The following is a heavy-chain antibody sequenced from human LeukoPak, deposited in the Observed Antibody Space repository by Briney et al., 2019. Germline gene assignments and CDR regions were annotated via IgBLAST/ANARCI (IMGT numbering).Heavy chain of an antibody. V-gene: IGHV4-59*08. CDR3: ARAAYSGYDWDFDY. CDR2: IYYSGSTSGST. CDR1: GGSISSDY. D-gene: IGHD5-12*01. Sequence: PSETLSLTCTVSGGSISSDYWSWIRQPPGKGLEWIGYIYYSGSTSGSTIYNPSLKSRVTISVDTSKNQFSLNLSSVTAADTALYYCARAAYSGYDWDFDYWGQGILVTVSS. J-gene: IGHJ4*02.